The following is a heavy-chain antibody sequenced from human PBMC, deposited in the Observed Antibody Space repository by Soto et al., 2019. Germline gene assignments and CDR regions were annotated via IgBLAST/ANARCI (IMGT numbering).Heavy chain of an antibody. J-gene: IGHJ6*02. CDR2: IIRKADGGAS. D-gene: IGHD3-9*01. CDR1: GFNFNNAW. Sequence: EVQLVESGGGLVKPGGSLRLSCAASGFNFNNAWMNWVRQAPGKGLEWVGRIIRKADGGASHYAAPVNGRFTISRDDSKNTVYLQMNSLKTEDTGIYYCALDRLGDWFYYYGLDVWGQGTTVTVSS. CDR3: ALDRLGDWFYYYGLDV. V-gene: IGHV3-15*01.